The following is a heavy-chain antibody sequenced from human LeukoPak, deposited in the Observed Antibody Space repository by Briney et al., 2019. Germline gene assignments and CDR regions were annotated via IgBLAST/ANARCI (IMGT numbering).Heavy chain of an antibody. D-gene: IGHD2-2*01. CDR2: ISGSGGST. CDR1: GFTFSSYA. J-gene: IGHJ4*02. Sequence: GGSLRLSCAASGFTFSSYAMSWVRQAPGKGLEWVSAISGSGGSTYYADSVKGRFTISRDNSKNTLYLQMNSLRAEDTAVYYCANDLGYCSSTSCYYWGQGTLVTVSS. V-gene: IGHV3-23*01. CDR3: ANDLGYCSSTSCYY.